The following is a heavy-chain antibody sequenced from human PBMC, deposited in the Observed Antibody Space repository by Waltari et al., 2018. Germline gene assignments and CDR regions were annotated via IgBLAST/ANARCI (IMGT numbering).Heavy chain of an antibody. Sequence: QVQLQESGPGLVKPSETLSLTCTVSGGSISSHYWSWIRQPPGKGLEWIGYIYYSGSTHYNPSLKSRVSISVDTSKNQFSLKLSSVTAADTAVYYCARGWDGYNSPLDYWGQGTLVTVSS. CDR1: GGSISSHY. CDR3: ARGWDGYNSPLDY. D-gene: IGHD5-12*01. V-gene: IGHV4-59*11. J-gene: IGHJ4*02. CDR2: IYYSGST.